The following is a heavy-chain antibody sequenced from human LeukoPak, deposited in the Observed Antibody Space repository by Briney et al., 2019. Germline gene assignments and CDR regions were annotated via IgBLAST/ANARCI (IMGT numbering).Heavy chain of an antibody. D-gene: IGHD4-17*01. V-gene: IGHV3-30-3*01. Sequence: PGGSRRLSCAASGFTFSSYATHWVRQAPGKGLEWVAVISYDGSNKYYADSVKGRFTISRDNSKNTLYLQMNSLRAEDTAVYYCARTPSTVTNYWGQGTLVTDSS. CDR2: ISYDGSNK. CDR1: GFTFSSYA. CDR3: ARTPSTVTNY. J-gene: IGHJ4*02.